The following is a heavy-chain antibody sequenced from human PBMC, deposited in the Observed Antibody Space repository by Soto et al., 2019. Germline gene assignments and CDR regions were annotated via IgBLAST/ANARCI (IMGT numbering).Heavy chain of an antibody. D-gene: IGHD4-17*01. CDR2: IIPIFGTA. V-gene: IGHV1-69*13. CDR3: ASKGDYGDFFDY. J-gene: IGHJ4*02. Sequence: SVKVSCKAPGGTFSSYAISWVRQAPGQGLEWMGGIIPIFGTANYAQKFQGRVTITADESTSTAYMELSSLRSEDTAVYYCASKGDYGDFFDYWGQGTLVTVSS. CDR1: GGTFSSYA.